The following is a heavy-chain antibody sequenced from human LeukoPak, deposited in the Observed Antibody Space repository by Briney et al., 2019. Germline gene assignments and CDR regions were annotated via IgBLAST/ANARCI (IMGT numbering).Heavy chain of an antibody. CDR1: GYTFTGYY. D-gene: IGHD2-2*02. CDR3: ARLGPYCSSTSCYNGMDV. J-gene: IGHJ6*02. V-gene: IGHV1-2*06. CDR2: INPNSGGT. Sequence: ASMKVSCKASGYTFTGYYMHWVRQAPGQGLEWMGRINPNSGGTNYAQKFQGRVTMTRDTSISTAYMELSRLRSDDTAVYYCARLGPYCSSTSCYNGMDVWGQGTTVAVSS.